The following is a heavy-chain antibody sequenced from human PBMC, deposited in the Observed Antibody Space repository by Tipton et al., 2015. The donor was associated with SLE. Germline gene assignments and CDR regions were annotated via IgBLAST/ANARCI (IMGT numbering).Heavy chain of an antibody. CDR3: ARAIGANYFHF. D-gene: IGHD3-16*01. CDR2: VYYSGTT. J-gene: IGHJ4*02. V-gene: IGHV4-39*07. Sequence: TLSLTCTVSGGSVSSSHYYWGWIRQPPGKGLEWIESVYYSGTTYYNSSLKSRVTMSVDTSKIQFSLRLSSVTAADTAVYYCARAIGANYFHFWGQGTLVTVSS. CDR1: GGSVSSSHYY.